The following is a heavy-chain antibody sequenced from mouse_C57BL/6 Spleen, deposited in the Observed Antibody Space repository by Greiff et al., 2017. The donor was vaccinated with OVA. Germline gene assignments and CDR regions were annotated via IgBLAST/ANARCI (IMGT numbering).Heavy chain of an antibody. J-gene: IGHJ4*01. Sequence: VQRVESGAELVMPGASVKLSCKASGYTFTSYWMHWVKQRPGQGLEWIGEIDPSDSYTNYNQKFKGKSTLTVDKSSSTAYMQLSSLTSEDSAVYYCARLTGSYAMDYWGQGTSVTVSS. CDR2: IDPSDSYT. D-gene: IGHD4-1*01. CDR3: ARLTGSYAMDY. CDR1: GYTFTSYW. V-gene: IGHV1-69*01.